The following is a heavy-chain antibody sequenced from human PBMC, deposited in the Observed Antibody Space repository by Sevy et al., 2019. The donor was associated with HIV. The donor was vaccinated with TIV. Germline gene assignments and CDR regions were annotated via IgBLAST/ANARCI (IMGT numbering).Heavy chain of an antibody. CDR3: ASSGATGHYYGMDV. D-gene: IGHD1-26*01. CDR2: MNPNSGNT. V-gene: IGHV1-8*01. CDR1: GYSFTSYD. J-gene: IGHJ6*02. Sequence: ASVKVSCKASGYSFTSYDINWVRQAAGQGLEWMGWMNPNSGNTGYAQKFQGRVTMTRNTSISTAYMELSSLRSEDTAVYYCASSGATGHYYGMDVWGQGTTVTVSS.